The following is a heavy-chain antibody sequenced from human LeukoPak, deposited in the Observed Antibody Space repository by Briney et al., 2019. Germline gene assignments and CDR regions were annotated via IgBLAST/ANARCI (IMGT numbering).Heavy chain of an antibody. Sequence: PSQTLSLTCTVSGGSISSGDYYWSWIRQPPGKGLEWIGYISYSGSTFYNPSLKSRVTISIDTSKNQFSLKLSSVTAADTAVYYCAREGATAGSAHLSWGQGTLVTVSS. V-gene: IGHV4-30-4*01. D-gene: IGHD6-13*01. CDR2: ISYSGST. CDR1: GGSISSGDYY. J-gene: IGHJ5*02. CDR3: AREGATAGSAHLS.